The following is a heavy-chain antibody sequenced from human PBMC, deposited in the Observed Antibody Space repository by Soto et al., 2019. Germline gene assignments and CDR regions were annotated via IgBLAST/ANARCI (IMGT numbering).Heavy chain of an antibody. D-gene: IGHD3-10*01. V-gene: IGHV3-53*04. CDR3: TREPGHSSGILNFDP. CDR1: GITVSTNY. J-gene: IGHJ5*02. Sequence: EVQMVESGGGLVVPGGSLTLSCSASGITVSTNYLTWVRQAPGKGLEWLSGIHRDGTTYYADSVKGRFTISRDNSENKLYLQMNSLTVEDTAVYRCTREPGHSSGILNFDPWGQGTLVTVSS. CDR2: IHRDGTT.